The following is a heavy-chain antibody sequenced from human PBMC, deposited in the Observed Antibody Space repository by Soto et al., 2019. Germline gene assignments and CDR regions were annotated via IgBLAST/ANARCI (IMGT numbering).Heavy chain of an antibody. J-gene: IGHJ3*02. CDR2: ISSSSSTI. D-gene: IGHD4-4*01. V-gene: IGHV3-48*01. CDR1: GFTFSSYS. Sequence: GGSLRLSCAASGFTFSSYSMNWVRQAPGKGLEWVSYISSSSSTIYYADSVKGRLTISRDNAKNSLYLQMNSLRAEDTAVYYCARASTVRTMDHDAFDIWGQGTMVTVSS. CDR3: ARASTVRTMDHDAFDI.